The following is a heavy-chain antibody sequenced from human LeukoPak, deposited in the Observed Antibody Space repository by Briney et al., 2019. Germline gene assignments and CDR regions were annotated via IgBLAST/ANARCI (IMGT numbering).Heavy chain of an antibody. CDR1: GCTFSSYW. J-gene: IGHJ4*02. CDR2: IKQDGSEK. CDR3: ARGRYFFDY. Sequence: GGSLRLSCAASGCTFSSYWMTWVRQAPGKGLEWVANIKQDGSEKYYVDSVKGRLTISRDNAKSSLYLQMNSLRAEDTAVYYSARGRYFFDYWGQGTLVSVSS. V-gene: IGHV3-7*04.